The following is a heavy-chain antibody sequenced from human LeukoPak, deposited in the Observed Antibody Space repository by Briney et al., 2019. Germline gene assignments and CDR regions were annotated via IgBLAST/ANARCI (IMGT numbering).Heavy chain of an antibody. J-gene: IGHJ4*02. CDR1: GFTFSNAW. V-gene: IGHV3-7*01. Sequence: GGSLRLSCAASGFTFSNAWMSWVRQAPGKGLEWVANIKQDGSVQYYADSVKGRFTISRDNAKNSLYLEMNSLRAEDTAVYYCSRSLEYWGQGALVTVSS. CDR2: IKQDGSVQ. CDR3: SRSLEY.